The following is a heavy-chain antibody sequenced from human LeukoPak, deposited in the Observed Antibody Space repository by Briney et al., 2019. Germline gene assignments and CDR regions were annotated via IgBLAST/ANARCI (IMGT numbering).Heavy chain of an antibody. V-gene: IGHV3-21*01. CDR1: GFTFSSYS. Sequence: GGSLRLSCAASGFTFSSYSMNWVRQAPGKGLEWVSPISSSSSYIYYADSVKGRFTISRDNAKNSLYLQMNSLRAEDTAVYYCARDRITIFGVVIDYWGQGTLVTVSS. CDR3: ARDRITIFGVVIDY. D-gene: IGHD3-3*01. CDR2: ISSSSSYI. J-gene: IGHJ4*02.